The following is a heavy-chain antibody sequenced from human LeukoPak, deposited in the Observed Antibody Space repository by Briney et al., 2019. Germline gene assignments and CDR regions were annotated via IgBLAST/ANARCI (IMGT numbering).Heavy chain of an antibody. V-gene: IGHV3-53*01. CDR3: ASGGYSTYRSSSGFDY. CDR2: IYSGGST. D-gene: IGHD6-6*01. CDR1: GFTVSSNY. Sequence: GGSLRLSCAASGFTVSSNYMGWVRQAPGKGLEWVSVIYSGGSTYYADSVKGRFTISRDNSKNTLYLQMNSLRAEDTAVYYCASGGYSTYRSSSGFDYWGQGTLVTVSS. J-gene: IGHJ4*02.